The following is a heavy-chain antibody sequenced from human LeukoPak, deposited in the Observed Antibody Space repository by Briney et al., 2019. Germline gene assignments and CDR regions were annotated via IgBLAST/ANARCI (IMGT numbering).Heavy chain of an antibody. V-gene: IGHV4-34*01. CDR2: INHSGST. CDR3: ARQGSWLRRFDY. Sequence: PSETLSLTCAVYGGSFSGYYWSWIRQPPGKGLEWIGEINHSGSTNYNPSLKSRVTISVDTSKNQFSLKLSSVTAADTAVYYCARQGSWLRRFDYWGQGTLVTVSS. J-gene: IGHJ4*02. CDR1: GGSFSGYY. D-gene: IGHD5-18*01.